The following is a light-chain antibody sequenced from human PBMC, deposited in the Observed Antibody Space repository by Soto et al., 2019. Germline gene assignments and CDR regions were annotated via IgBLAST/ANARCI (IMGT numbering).Light chain of an antibody. CDR3: QHCDYLPI. V-gene: IGKV1-33*01. J-gene: IGKJ3*01. CDR1: HDITSY. CDR2: DAS. Sequence: DIQMTQSPSSLSASVGDRLPITCQASHDITSYLNWYQHKPGKAPKLLIYDASILEAGVPPRFSGSGSGTDFTITISGLQPEDVATYYCQHCDYLPIFGPGTTVDFK.